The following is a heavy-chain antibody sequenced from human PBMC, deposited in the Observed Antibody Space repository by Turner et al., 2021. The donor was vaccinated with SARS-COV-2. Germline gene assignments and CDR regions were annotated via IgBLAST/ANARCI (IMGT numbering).Heavy chain of an antibody. CDR3: AREKPGFDSSGYYPDAFDI. J-gene: IGHJ3*02. V-gene: IGHV3-21*06. Sequence: EAQLVESGGGLVKPGGSLRVSCAASGFTFSSYGMNWVRQAPGKRLECVSSISSISSYIYYADSLKGRFTISRNNAKNSVYLQMNSLRAEDTVVYYCAREKPGFDSSGYYPDAFDIWGQGTMVTVSS. CDR1: GFTFSSYG. CDR2: ISSISSYI. D-gene: IGHD3-22*01.